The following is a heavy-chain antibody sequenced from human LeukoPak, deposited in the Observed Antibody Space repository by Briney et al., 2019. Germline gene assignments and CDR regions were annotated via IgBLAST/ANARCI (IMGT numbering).Heavy chain of an antibody. CDR2: ISDYNVNT. J-gene: IGHJ5*02. CDR3: ARDLYRDSLPVSWFDP. CDR1: GYTFTSYG. D-gene: IGHD4-11*01. Sequence: GASVKVSCKASGYTFTSYGISWVRQAPGQGLEWMGWISDYNVNTNYAQKLQGRVTMTTDPSTSTAYMELRSLRSDDTAAYYCARDLYRDSLPVSWFDPWGQGTLVTVSS. V-gene: IGHV1-18*01.